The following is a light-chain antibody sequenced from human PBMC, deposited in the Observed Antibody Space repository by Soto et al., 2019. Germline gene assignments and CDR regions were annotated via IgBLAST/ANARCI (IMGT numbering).Light chain of an antibody. J-gene: IGKJ4*01. V-gene: IGKV3-15*01. CDR1: QSVGSS. Sequence: EIVMTQSPATLSVSPGERATLSCRASQSVGSSLAWCQQKPGQAPRLLIYGASARATGIPARFSGSGSGTDFTLTISSLQSEDFAVYYCQQYTTWPPSLTFGGGTKVGIK. CDR3: QQYTTWPPSLT. CDR2: GAS.